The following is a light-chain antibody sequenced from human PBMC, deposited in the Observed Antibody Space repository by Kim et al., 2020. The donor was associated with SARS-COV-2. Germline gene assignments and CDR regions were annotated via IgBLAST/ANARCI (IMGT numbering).Light chain of an antibody. J-gene: IGKJ4*01. CDR1: QTVTSN. Sequence: VSPGEGAALSCRASQTVTSNLAWYQQKFGQPPRLLIYGTATRATGIPDRFSGSGFGTEFTLTISSLQSEDFALYYCQQYQDWPLTFGGGTKVEIK. CDR3: QQYQDWPLT. V-gene: IGKV3-15*01. CDR2: GTA.